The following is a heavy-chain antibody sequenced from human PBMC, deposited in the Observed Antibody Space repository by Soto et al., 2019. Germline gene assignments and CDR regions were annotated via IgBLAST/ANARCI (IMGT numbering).Heavy chain of an antibody. V-gene: IGHV3-74*01. J-gene: IGHJ4*02. Sequence: GGSLTLSCAASGFTFSRYWMHLVRQAAGKGLVWVSRINSDGSSISYADSVKGRFTISRDNAKNTLYLQMSSLRVEDTAVYYCARETGYSSGWRQDYWGQGTLVTVSS. CDR3: ARETGYSSGWRQDY. CDR2: INSDGSSI. D-gene: IGHD6-19*01. CDR1: GFTFSRYW.